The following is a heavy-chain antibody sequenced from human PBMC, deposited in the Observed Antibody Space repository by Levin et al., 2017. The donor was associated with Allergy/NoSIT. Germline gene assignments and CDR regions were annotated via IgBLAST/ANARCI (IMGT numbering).Heavy chain of an antibody. CDR3: ARVGYYPLRDY. CDR1: GFTFSSYW. V-gene: IGHV3-74*01. D-gene: IGHD3-3*01. CDR2: ISTDGSST. Sequence: GESLKISCAVSGFTFSSYWMYWVRQAPGKGLVWVSHISTDGSSTSYADSVKGRFTISRDNARSTLYLQMNSLRAEDTAVYYCARVGYYPLRDYWGQGTLVTVSS. J-gene: IGHJ4*02.